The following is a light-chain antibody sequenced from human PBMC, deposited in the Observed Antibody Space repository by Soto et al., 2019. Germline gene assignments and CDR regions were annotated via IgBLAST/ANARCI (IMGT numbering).Light chain of an antibody. Sequence: DIQLTQSPSFLSASVGDRVTITCRASQGISSYLAWYQQKPGKAPKLLIYGASTLQSGVPSRFSGSGSGTELTLTISSLQPEDFATYYGQQLNSYPLTFGQGTRLEIK. J-gene: IGKJ5*01. CDR1: QGISSY. CDR2: GAS. V-gene: IGKV1-9*01. CDR3: QQLNSYPLT.